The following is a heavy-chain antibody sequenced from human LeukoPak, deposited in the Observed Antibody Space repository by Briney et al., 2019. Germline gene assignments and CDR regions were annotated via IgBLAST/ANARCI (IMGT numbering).Heavy chain of an antibody. CDR2: IIPIFGTA. J-gene: IGHJ4*02. Sequence: SVKVSCKASGGTFSSYAISWVRQAPGQGLEWMGGIIPIFGTANYAQKFQGRVTITADESTSTAYMELSSLRSEDTAVYYCARVKSLNYDYVWGPSFDYWGQGTLVTVSS. V-gene: IGHV1-69*13. CDR1: GGTFSSYA. D-gene: IGHD3-16*01. CDR3: ARVKSLNYDYVWGPSFDY.